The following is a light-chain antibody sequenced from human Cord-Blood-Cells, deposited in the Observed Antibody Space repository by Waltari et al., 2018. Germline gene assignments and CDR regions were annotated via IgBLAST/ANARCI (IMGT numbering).Light chain of an antibody. CDR3: QQYYTLVT. V-gene: IGKV4-1*01. CDR2: CAS. J-gene: IGKJ4*01. Sequence: DIVMTQSPDSLAVSLGERATINCKSSQSVLYSSNNKNYLAWYQQKPGQPPKLLIYCASTRESGVPDRFSGSGSGTDFTLTISSLQAEDVAVYYCQQYYTLVTFGGGTKVEIK. CDR1: QSVLYSSNNKNY.